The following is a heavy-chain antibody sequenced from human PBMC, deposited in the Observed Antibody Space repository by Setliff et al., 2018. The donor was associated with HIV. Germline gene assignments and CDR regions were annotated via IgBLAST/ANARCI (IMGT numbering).Heavy chain of an antibody. J-gene: IGHJ4*02. D-gene: IGHD3-10*01. Sequence: SETLSLTCTVSGGSTNSNRYYWGWIRQPPGKGLEWIGSIYYSGSTYYNPSLTSRVTISIDTSENQFSLKLSSVTAADTAVYFCARDQAFGERFFDYWGQGIPVTVSS. CDR1: GGSTNSNRYY. CDR3: ARDQAFGERFFDY. CDR2: IYYSGST. V-gene: IGHV4-39*02.